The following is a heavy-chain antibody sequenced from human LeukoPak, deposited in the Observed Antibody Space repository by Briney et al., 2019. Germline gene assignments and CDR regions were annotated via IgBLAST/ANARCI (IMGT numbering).Heavy chain of an antibody. D-gene: IGHD3-22*01. CDR3: ARGAYYYED. V-gene: IGHV3-48*01. CDR2: ISSGSSTI. CDR1: GFTFSSHS. J-gene: IGHJ4*02. Sequence: GGSLRLSCAASGFTFSSHSMNWVRQAPGKGLEWVSYISSGSSTIYYADSVKGRFTISRDNAKNSLYLQMNSLRAEDTAVYYCARGAYYYEDWGQGTLVTVSS.